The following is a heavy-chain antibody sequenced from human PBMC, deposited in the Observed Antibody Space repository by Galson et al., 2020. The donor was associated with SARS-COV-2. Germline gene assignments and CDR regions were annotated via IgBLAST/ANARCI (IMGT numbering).Heavy chain of an antibody. CDR1: GYTFTSYG. D-gene: IGHD3-9*01. V-gene: IGHV1-18*01. CDR2: ISAYNGNT. Sequence: ASVKVSCKASGYTFTSYGISWVRQAPGQGLEWIGWISAYNGNTNYAQKLQGRVTMTTDTSTSTAYMELRSLRSDDTAVYYCARQMGYFDWLHFDYWGQGTLVTVSS. CDR3: ARQMGYFDWLHFDY. J-gene: IGHJ4*02.